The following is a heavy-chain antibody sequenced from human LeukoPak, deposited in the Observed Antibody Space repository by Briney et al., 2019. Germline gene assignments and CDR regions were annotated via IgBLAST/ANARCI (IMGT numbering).Heavy chain of an antibody. J-gene: IGHJ3*02. V-gene: IGHV3-7*01. CDR1: GFTFSSYW. CDR2: IKQDGSEK. CDR3: ARAPYYYDSSGYYYLRAFDI. Sequence: GGSLRLSCAASGFTFSSYWMSWVRQAPGKGLEWVANIKQDGSEKYYVDSVKGRFTISRDNAKNSLYLHMNSLRAEDTAVYYCARAPYYYDSSGYYYLRAFDIWGQGTMVTVSS. D-gene: IGHD3-22*01.